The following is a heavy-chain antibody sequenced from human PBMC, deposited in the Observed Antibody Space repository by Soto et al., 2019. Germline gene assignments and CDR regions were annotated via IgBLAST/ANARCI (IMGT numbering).Heavy chain of an antibody. J-gene: IGHJ4*02. V-gene: IGHV1-3*01. CDR1: GYTFTSYA. D-gene: IGHD3-22*01. CDR2: INAGNGNT. CDR3: AREGADYYDSSDYYDGYGIFDY. Sequence: ASVKVSCKASGYTFTSYAMHWVRQAPGQRLEWMGWINAGNGNTKYSQKFQGRVTITRDTSASTAYMELSSLRSEDTAVYYCAREGADYYDSSDYYDGYGIFDYWGQGTLVTVSS.